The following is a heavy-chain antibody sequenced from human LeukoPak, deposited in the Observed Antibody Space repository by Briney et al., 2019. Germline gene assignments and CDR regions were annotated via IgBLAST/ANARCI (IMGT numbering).Heavy chain of an antibody. D-gene: IGHD6-13*01. V-gene: IGHV4-34*01. CDR3: AREGARIAIDY. CDR2: INHSGST. J-gene: IGHJ4*02. Sequence: SETLSLTCAVYGGSFSGYYWSWIRQPPGKGLEWIGEINHSGSTNYNPSLKSRVTISVDTSKNQFSLKLSSVTAADTAVYYCAREGARIAIDYWGQGTLVTVSS. CDR1: GGSFSGYY.